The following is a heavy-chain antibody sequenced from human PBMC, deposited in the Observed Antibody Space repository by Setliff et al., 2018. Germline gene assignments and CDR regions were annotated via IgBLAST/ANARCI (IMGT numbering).Heavy chain of an antibody. Sequence: SVKVSCKASGGSFSSYAIIWVRQAPGQGLELMGGIIPAFTTANYAPNFHDRLRITADESTSTAYMELSSLRSDDTAVYYCARNAITGSTRKYYYYMDVWGQGTTVTVSS. V-gene: IGHV1-69*13. D-gene: IGHD1-7*01. J-gene: IGHJ6*03. CDR3: ARNAITGSTRKYYYYMDV. CDR2: IIPAFTTA. CDR1: GGSFSSYA.